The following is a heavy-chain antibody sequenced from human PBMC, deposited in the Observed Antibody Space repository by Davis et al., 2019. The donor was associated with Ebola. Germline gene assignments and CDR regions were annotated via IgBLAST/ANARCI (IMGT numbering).Heavy chain of an antibody. V-gene: IGHV1-18*01. D-gene: IGHD6-19*01. J-gene: IGHJ4*02. CDR3: AGPSGCPVY. CDR1: GYTFTSYA. CDR2: ISGYNGNT. Sequence: AASVKVSCKASGYTFTSYAMHWVRQAPGQRLEWMGWISGYNGNTNYAQKFQGRVSMTTDTSTSTAYMEVGSLRSDDTAVYYCAGPSGCPVYWGQGTLVTVSS.